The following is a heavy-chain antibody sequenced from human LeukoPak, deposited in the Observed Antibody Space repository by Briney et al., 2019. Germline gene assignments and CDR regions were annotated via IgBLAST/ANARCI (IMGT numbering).Heavy chain of an antibody. Sequence: GGSLRLSCAASGFTFSSYSMNWVRQAPGKGLEWVSSISSSSSYIYYADSVKGRFTISRDNSKNTLYLQMNSLRAEDTAVYYCARGGYYDSSLPLGYXGXGTLVTVSS. CDR2: ISSSSSYI. V-gene: IGHV3-21*01. D-gene: IGHD3-22*01. CDR3: ARGGYYDSSLPLGY. CDR1: GFTFSSYS. J-gene: IGHJ4*02.